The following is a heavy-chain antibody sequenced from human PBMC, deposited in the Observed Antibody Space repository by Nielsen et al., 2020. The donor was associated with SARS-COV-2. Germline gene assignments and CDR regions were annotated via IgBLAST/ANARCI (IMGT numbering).Heavy chain of an antibody. Sequence: GESLKISCAASGFTFSSYWMTWVRQGPGKGLEYISTISDTSSYIYYADSVKGRFTISRDNAKNSLYLQMNSLRAEDTAVYYCAREGLDYYYMDVWGKGTTVTVSS. D-gene: IGHD6-6*01. CDR2: ISDTSSYI. V-gene: IGHV3-21*01. CDR1: GFTFSSYW. CDR3: AREGLDYYYMDV. J-gene: IGHJ6*03.